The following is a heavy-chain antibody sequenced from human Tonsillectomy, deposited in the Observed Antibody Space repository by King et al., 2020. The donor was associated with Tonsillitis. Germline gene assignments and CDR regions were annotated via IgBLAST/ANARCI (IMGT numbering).Heavy chain of an antibody. D-gene: IGHD4-17*01. V-gene: IGHV2-26*01. Sequence: VTLQESGPVLVKPTETLTLTCTVSGFSLSNARMGVSWIRQPPGKALEWLAHIFSNDEKSYSTSLKSRLTISKDTSKSQVVLTMTNMDPVDTATYYCARVTPMTKTYYYDGMDVWGQGTTVTVSS. J-gene: IGHJ6*02. CDR2: IFSNDEK. CDR3: ARVTPMTKTYYYDGMDV. CDR1: GFSLSNARMG.